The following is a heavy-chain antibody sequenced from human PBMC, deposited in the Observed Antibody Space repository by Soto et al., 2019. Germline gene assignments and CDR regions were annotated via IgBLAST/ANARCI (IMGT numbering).Heavy chain of an antibody. Sequence: PGGSLRLSCAASGFTFSSNWMHWVRQGPGRGLVWVSRINPDGSRTNYADSVKGRFTISRDNAKNLLYLEMNSLRAEDTGVYYAYASRPFWDFDLWGRGPLVTVSS. CDR3: YASRPFWDFDL. CDR2: INPDGSRT. J-gene: IGHJ2*01. D-gene: IGHD2-2*01. CDR1: GFTFSSNW. V-gene: IGHV3-74*01.